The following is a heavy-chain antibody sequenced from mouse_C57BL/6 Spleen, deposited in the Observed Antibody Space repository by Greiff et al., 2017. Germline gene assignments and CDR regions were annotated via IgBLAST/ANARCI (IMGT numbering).Heavy chain of an antibody. J-gene: IGHJ4*01. Sequence: VQRVESGAELVRPGASVTLSCKASGYTFTDYEMHWVKQTPVHGLEWIGAIDPETGGTAYNQKFKGKAILTADKSSSKAYMELRSLTSEDSAVYYCTRYYYYGSSYAMDYWGQGTSVTVSS. D-gene: IGHD1-1*01. CDR3: TRYYYYGSSYAMDY. V-gene: IGHV1-15*01. CDR2: IDPETGGT. CDR1: GYTFTDYE.